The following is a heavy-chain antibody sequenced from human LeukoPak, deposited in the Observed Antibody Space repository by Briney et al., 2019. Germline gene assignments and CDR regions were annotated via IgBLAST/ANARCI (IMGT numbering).Heavy chain of an antibody. J-gene: IGHJ4*02. CDR3: ARSEDSSSWYGVADY. D-gene: IGHD6-13*01. Sequence: SVKVSCKASGGTFSSYAISWVRQAPGQGLEWMGGIIPIFGTANYAQKFQGRVTITADESTSTAYMELSSLRSEDTAVYYCARSEDSSSWYGVADYWGQGTLVTVSS. CDR2: IIPIFGTA. V-gene: IGHV1-69*13. CDR1: GGTFSSYA.